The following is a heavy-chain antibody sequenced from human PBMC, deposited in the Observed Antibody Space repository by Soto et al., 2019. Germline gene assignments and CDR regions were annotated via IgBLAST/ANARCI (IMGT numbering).Heavy chain of an antibody. Sequence: QVQLQESGPGLVKPSQTLSLTCTVSGGSISSGDYYWSWIRQPPGKGLEWIGYIYYSGSTYYNPSLKSRVTISVDTSKNQFSLKLSSVTAADTAVYYCARAAGELNYYYYGMDVWGQGTTVTVSS. V-gene: IGHV4-30-4*01. CDR3: ARAAGELNYYYYGMDV. CDR2: IYYSGST. D-gene: IGHD1-7*01. J-gene: IGHJ6*02. CDR1: GGSISSGDYY.